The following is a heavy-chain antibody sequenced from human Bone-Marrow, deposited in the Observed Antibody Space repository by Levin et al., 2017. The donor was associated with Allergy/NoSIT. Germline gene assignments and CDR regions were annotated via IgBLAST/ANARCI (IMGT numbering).Heavy chain of an antibody. J-gene: IGHJ6*03. D-gene: IGHD5-12*01. CDR2: ISYDGGNT. CDR3: AKGRQSGFYYYYYMDV. CDR1: EFTFSSYG. Sequence: GGSLRLSCEASEFTFSSYGMHWVRQAPGKGLECVAVISYDGGNTYYADSVKGRFTISRDNSKNTLYLQLNNLRAEDTAVYFCAKGRQSGFYYYYYMDVWGKGTTVSVSS. V-gene: IGHV3-30*18.